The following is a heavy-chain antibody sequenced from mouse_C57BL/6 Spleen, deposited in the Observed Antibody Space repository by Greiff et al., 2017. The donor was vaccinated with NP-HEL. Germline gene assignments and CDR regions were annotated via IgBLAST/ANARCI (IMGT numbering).Heavy chain of an antibody. CDR1: GYAFTNYL. CDR3: ARSRSSYGYFDV. CDR2: INPGSGGT. Sequence: VQLQQSGAELVRPGTSVKVSCKASGYAFTNYLIEWVKQRPGQGLEWIGVINPGSGGTNYNEKFKGKATLTADKSSSTAYMKLSSLTSEDSAVYFCARSRSSYGYFDVWGTGTTVTVSS. J-gene: IGHJ1*03. V-gene: IGHV1-54*01. D-gene: IGHD1-1*01.